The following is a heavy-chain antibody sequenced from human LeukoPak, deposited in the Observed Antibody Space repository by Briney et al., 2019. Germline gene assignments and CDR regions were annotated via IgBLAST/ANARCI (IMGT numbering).Heavy chain of an antibody. CDR2: LSGSGGTT. CDR3: AKVASSSWYACFDY. J-gene: IGHJ4*02. Sequence: GGSLRLSCAASGFTFSNYAMSWVRQAPGQGLEWVSALSGSGGTTYYADSVKGRFNISRDNSKNTLYLQMNSLRAEDTAVYYCAKVASSSWYACFDYWGRGTLVTVSS. V-gene: IGHV3-23*01. D-gene: IGHD6-13*01. CDR1: GFTFSNYA.